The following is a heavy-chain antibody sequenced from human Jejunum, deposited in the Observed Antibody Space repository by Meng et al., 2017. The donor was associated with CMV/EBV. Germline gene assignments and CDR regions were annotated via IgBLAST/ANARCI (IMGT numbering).Heavy chain of an antibody. V-gene: IGHV4-38-2*01. D-gene: IGHD6-13*01. CDR1: GFATSRGYY. CDR2: VYHSGSA. CDR3: ARARSTTWYQDF. Sequence: VSGFATSRGYYWGWIRQAPGRGLEWIGSVYHSGSAYYNPSLKSRVTISVDTSENQFSLRLASVTAADTAVYYCARARSTTWYQDFWGQGTLVTVSS. J-gene: IGHJ4*02.